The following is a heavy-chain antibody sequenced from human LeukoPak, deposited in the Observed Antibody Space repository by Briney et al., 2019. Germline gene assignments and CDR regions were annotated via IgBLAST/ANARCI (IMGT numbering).Heavy chain of an antibody. CDR1: GGTFSSYA. CDR3: AAEYGELSLWFDP. J-gene: IGHJ5*02. Sequence: GASVKVSCKASGGTFSSYAISWVRQAPGQGLEWMGGIIPIFGTANYAQKFQGRVKITTDDSTSTAYMELSSLRAEDTAVYYCAAEYGELSLWFDPWGQGTLVTVSS. V-gene: IGHV1-69*05. D-gene: IGHD4-17*01. CDR2: IIPIFGTA.